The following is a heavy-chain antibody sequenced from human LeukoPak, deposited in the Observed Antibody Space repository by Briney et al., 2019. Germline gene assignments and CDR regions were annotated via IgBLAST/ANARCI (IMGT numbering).Heavy chain of an antibody. J-gene: IGHJ4*02. CDR2: INPNTGDT. CDR1: GYAFTGYY. Sequence: ASVKVSCKPSGYAFTGYYLHWVRQAPGQGLEWMGWINPNTGDTTYAQKFQGRVTMTRDTSISTAYMELASLTSDDTDVYYCEREDFWGQGTLVIVSS. V-gene: IGHV1-2*02. D-gene: IGHD2/OR15-2a*01. CDR3: EREDF.